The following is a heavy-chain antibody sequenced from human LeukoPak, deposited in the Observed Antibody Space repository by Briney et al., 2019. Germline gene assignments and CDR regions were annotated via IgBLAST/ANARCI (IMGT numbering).Heavy chain of an antibody. V-gene: IGHV3-30*04. D-gene: IGHD6-13*01. Sequence: GGSLRLSCAASGFTFSSYAMHWVRQAPGKGLEWVAVISYDGSNKYYADSVKGRFTISRDNSKNTLYLQMNSLRAEDTAMYYCARQLAAVKESTNWFDPWGQGTLVTVSS. J-gene: IGHJ5*02. CDR3: ARQLAAVKESTNWFDP. CDR2: ISYDGSNK. CDR1: GFTFSSYA.